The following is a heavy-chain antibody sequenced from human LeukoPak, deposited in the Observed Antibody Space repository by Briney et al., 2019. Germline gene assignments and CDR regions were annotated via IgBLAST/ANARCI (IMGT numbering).Heavy chain of an antibody. CDR1: GFTFSSYA. Sequence: PGGSLRLSCAASGFTFSSYAMSWVRQAPGKGLEWVSAISGSGGSTYYADSVKGRFTISRDNSKDTLYLQMNSLRAEDTAVYYCAKEIVVVPAATLDYWGQGTLVTVSS. J-gene: IGHJ4*02. CDR2: ISGSGGST. V-gene: IGHV3-23*01. CDR3: AKEIVVVPAATLDY. D-gene: IGHD2-2*01.